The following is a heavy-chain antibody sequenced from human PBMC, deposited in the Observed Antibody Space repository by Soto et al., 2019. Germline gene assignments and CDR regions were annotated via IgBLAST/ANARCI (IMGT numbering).Heavy chain of an antibody. CDR1: GFSISTGGVG. V-gene: IGHV2-5*02. D-gene: IGHD5-18*01. CDR3: AHSRYSYGYLPFDY. Sequence: QITLKESGPTLLKPTQTLTLTCSFSGFSISTGGVGVGWIRQPPGKALEWLAIIYWDDDKRFSPSLKSRPTIHKDPSQTQVVRTLTTMAPVDTATYYCAHSRYSYGYLPFDYWGQGTLVTVSS. J-gene: IGHJ4*02. CDR2: IYWDDDK.